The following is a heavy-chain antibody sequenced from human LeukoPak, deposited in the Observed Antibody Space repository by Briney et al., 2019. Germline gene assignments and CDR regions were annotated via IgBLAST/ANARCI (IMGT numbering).Heavy chain of an antibody. Sequence: GGSLRLSCAASGFTFSSYEMNWVRQAPGKGLEWVSYISGSGTTIYYADSVKGRFTISRDNSKNTLYLKMNSLRAEDTAVHYCARVGVVIAATGNLWFDPWGQGTLVTVSA. V-gene: IGHV3-48*03. J-gene: IGHJ5*02. CDR3: ARVGVVIAATGNLWFDP. CDR1: GFTFSSYE. CDR2: ISGSGTTI. D-gene: IGHD2-15*01.